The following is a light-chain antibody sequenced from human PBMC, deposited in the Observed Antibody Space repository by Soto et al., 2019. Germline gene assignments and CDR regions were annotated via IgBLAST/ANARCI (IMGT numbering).Light chain of an antibody. Sequence: QSVLTQPPSASGSPGQSVTISCTGTSSDVGGDNFVSWYQQHPGKAPKLMIYEVSERPAGVPDRFSGSKSGNTASLTVSGLQAEDEADYYCSSYAGSNIVVFGGGTKLTV. CDR3: SSYAGSNIVV. V-gene: IGLV2-8*01. CDR1: SSDVGGDNF. CDR2: EVS. J-gene: IGLJ2*01.